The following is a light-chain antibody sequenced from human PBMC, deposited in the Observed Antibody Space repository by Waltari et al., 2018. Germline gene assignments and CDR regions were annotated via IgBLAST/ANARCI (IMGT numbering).Light chain of an antibody. CDR1: SGDVGNYNL. V-gene: IGLV2-23*02. J-gene: IGLJ2*01. CDR3: SSYAAYNTVI. Sequence: QSTLTQPASVSGSLGQSITISCLGTSGDVGNYNLVSWYQQHPGKAPKFRIYGVNKRPSGVSNRFSGSKSGNTASLTISGLQGEDEAIYFCSSYAAYNTVIFGGGTKVTVL. CDR2: GVN.